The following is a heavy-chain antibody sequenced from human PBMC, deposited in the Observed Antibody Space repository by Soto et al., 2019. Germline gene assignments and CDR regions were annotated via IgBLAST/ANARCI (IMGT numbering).Heavy chain of an antibody. CDR2: IYWDDDK. Sequence: QITLKASGPTLVKPTQTLTMTCPVSGFSLTTSGVGVGWIRQPPGTALEWLALIYWDDDKRYSPSLNSRLTITTEPAKNQVVLTMTNMDPVDTDTYYCAHSSSDDTQRYYYSGQGTMVTVSS. CDR1: GFSLTTSGVG. CDR3: AHSSSDDTQRYYY. D-gene: IGHD2-21*01. J-gene: IGHJ4*02. V-gene: IGHV2-5*02.